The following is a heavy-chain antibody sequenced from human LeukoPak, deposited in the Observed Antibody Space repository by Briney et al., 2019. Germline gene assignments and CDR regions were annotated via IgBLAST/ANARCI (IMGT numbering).Heavy chain of an antibody. J-gene: IGHJ4*02. V-gene: IGHV3-7*01. Sequence: SGGSLRLSCAASGFTFTSYWMTWVRQAPGKGLEWLANIRQDGGATYYGGSVKGRFTISRDNAKNSLFLQMNSLRAEDTAVYYCATSEDTAGGPYWGQGTLVTVSS. CDR2: IRQDGGAT. CDR1: GFTFTSYW. CDR3: ATSEDTAGGPY. D-gene: IGHD5-18*01.